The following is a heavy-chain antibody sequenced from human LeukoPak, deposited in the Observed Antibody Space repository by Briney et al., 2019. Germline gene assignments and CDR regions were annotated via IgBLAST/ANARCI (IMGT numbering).Heavy chain of an antibody. CDR1: GGTFSSYA. CDR3: ARCYYDSSGYYRLDY. V-gene: IGHV1-69*05. CDR2: IIPIFGTA. D-gene: IGHD3-22*01. J-gene: IGHJ4*02. Sequence: SVKVSCKASGGTFSSYAISWVRQAPGQGLEWMGGIIPIFGTANYAQKFQGRVTITTDESTSTAYMELNSLRSEDTAVYYCARCYYDSSGYYRLDYWGQGTLVTVSS.